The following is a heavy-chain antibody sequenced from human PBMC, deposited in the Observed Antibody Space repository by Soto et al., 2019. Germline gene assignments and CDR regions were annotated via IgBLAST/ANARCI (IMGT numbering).Heavy chain of an antibody. Sequence: ASVKVSCETSGYPFTDYFIHWVRQAPGQGLEWMGIISLYHHSTSYAQKFQGRLTVTADTSTTTVYMDLSSLTSEDSAVYWCARELYSCGGDCPYYMDYWGQGTPVTVSS. D-gene: IGHD2-21*02. J-gene: IGHJ4*02. V-gene: IGHV1-46*01. CDR3: ARELYSCGGDCPYYMDY. CDR1: GYPFTDYF. CDR2: ISLYHHST.